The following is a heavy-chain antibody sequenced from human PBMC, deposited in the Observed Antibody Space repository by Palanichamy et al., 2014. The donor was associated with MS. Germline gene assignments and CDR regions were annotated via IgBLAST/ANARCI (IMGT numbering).Heavy chain of an antibody. D-gene: IGHD1-1*01. CDR2: ISADNGDT. CDR3: TRGVEGSNFPYNILGRGPYSYYFDV. Sequence: QVHLVQSGDEVKKPGASVTVSCKASGFTFSGYLITWVRQAPGQGLQWMGWISADNGDTNYAQNVQGRVTMTTDTSTNTAYLEMRSLGSDDTAVYYCTRGVEGSNFPYNILGRGPYSYYFDVWGKGTTVTVSS. CDR1: GFTFSGYL. V-gene: IGHV1-18*01. J-gene: IGHJ6*03.